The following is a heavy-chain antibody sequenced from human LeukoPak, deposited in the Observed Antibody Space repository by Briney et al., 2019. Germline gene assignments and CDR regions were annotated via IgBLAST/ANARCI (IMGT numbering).Heavy chain of an antibody. CDR3: ARVLPYDSSGYSD. Sequence: SVKVSCKASGYTFTSYGISWVRQAPGQGLEWMGGIIPIFGTANYAQKFQGRVTITADESTSTAYMELSSLRSEDTAVYYCARVLPYDSSGYSDWGQGTLVTVSS. CDR2: IIPIFGTA. D-gene: IGHD3-22*01. CDR1: GYTFTSYG. V-gene: IGHV1-69*13. J-gene: IGHJ4*02.